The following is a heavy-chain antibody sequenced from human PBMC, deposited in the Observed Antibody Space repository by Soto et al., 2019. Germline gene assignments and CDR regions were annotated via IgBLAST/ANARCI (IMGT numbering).Heavy chain of an antibody. CDR1: GFTFSSYA. J-gene: IGHJ3*02. V-gene: IGHV3-30-3*01. CDR2: ISYDGSNK. CDR3: ARDYGYFDWWGAFDI. Sequence: QVQLVESGGGVVQPGRSLRLSCAASGFTFSSYAMHWVRQAPGKGLEWVAVISYDGSNKYYADSVKGRFTISRDNSKNTLYLQMNSLRAEDTVVYYCARDYGYFDWWGAFDIWGKGTMVPVSS. D-gene: IGHD3-9*01.